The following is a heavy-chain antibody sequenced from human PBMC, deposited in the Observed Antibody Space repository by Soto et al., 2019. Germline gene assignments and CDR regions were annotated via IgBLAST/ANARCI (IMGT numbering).Heavy chain of an antibody. Sequence: QVHLVESGGGVVQPGRSLRLSCAASGFTFSSYGMHWVRQAPGKGLEWVAVIWFDGSNKFYADSVKGRFTISRDNSKNTVSLQMNSLRDEDSAAYYCATTGPYWGQGTLVTFSS. CDR2: IWFDGSNK. J-gene: IGHJ4*02. V-gene: IGHV3-33*01. CDR3: ATTGPY. CDR1: GFTFSSYG.